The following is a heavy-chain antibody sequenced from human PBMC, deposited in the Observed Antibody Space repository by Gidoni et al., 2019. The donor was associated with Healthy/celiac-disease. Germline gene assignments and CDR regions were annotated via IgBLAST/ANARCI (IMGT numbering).Heavy chain of an antibody. CDR3: ARVQYSSSSWSDY. CDR1: GGSFSGYY. CDR2: INHSGST. Sequence: QVQLQQWGAGLLKPSETLSLTCAVYGGSFSGYYWSWIRQPPGKGLEWIGEINHSGSTNYNPSLKSRVTISVDTSKNQFSLKLSSVTAADTAVYYCARVQYSSSSWSDYWGQGTMVTVSS. J-gene: IGHJ4*02. V-gene: IGHV4-34*01. D-gene: IGHD6-6*01.